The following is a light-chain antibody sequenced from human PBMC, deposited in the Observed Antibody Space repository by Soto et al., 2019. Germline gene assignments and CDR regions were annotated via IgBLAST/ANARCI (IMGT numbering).Light chain of an antibody. Sequence: DIQMTKSPSSLSASVGDRVTITCRASQSISSYLNWFQQKPGKAPKLLIYAASSLQSGVPSRFSGSGSGTDFTLTVSSLQPEDFVTYYCQQGYSTPITFGQGTRLEIK. V-gene: IGKV1-39*01. J-gene: IGKJ5*01. CDR3: QQGYSTPIT. CDR2: AAS. CDR1: QSISSY.